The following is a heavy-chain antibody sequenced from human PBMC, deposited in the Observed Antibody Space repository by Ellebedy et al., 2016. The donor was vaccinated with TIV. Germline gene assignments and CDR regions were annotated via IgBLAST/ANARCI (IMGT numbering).Heavy chain of an antibody. Sequence: MPGGSLRLSCTVSGDSISDTYWSWIRQSPGKGLEWIGYIYFDGRTKYNPSLTSRVTISEDTSKNQFSLKLSSVTAADTAVYYCARVQRYCSGGSCYTLEDYWGQGTLVTVSS. J-gene: IGHJ4*02. CDR3: ARVQRYCSGGSCYTLEDY. CDR1: GDSISDTY. D-gene: IGHD2-15*01. CDR2: IYFDGRT. V-gene: IGHV4-59*01.